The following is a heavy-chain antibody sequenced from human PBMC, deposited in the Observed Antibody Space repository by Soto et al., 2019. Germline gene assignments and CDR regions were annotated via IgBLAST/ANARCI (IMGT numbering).Heavy chain of an antibody. CDR3: ARVLYATWSSFDY. CDR2: ITSGGTT. Sequence: EVQLVESGGGLEQPGGSPRLSCTASGFTFSSYEMTWVRQAPGKGLEWISYITSGGTTYYADSAKGRFTISRDNAKNSLYLHLNSLTAEDTAIYYCARVLYATWSSFDYWGQGTLVTVSS. J-gene: IGHJ4*02. V-gene: IGHV3-48*03. D-gene: IGHD1-26*01. CDR1: GFTFSSYE.